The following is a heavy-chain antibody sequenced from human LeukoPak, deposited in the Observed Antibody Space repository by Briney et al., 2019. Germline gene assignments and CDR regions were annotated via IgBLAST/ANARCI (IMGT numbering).Heavy chain of an antibody. V-gene: IGHV3-21*01. D-gene: IGHD3-22*01. CDR3: AREQYYYDSSGYYKGEFFDY. CDR2: ISSSSSYI. CDR1: GFTFSSYS. J-gene: IGHJ4*02. Sequence: GGSLRLSCAASGFTFSSYSMNWVRQAPGKGLEWVSSISSSSSYIYSADSVKGRFTISRDNAKNSLYLLMNSLRDEDTAVYYCAREQYYYDSSGYYKGEFFDYWGQGTLVTVSS.